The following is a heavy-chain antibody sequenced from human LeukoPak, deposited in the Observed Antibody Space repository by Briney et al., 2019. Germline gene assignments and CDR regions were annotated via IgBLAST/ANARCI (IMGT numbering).Heavy chain of an antibody. CDR1: GFTFSDYY. Sequence: GGSLRLSCAASGFTFSDYYMNWIRQAPGKGLEWVSYIASSGSTIYYADSVKGRFTISRDNAKNSLYLQMNSLRVEDTAVYYCARQRRWGFDYWGQGTLGTVSS. D-gene: IGHD5-24*01. J-gene: IGHJ4*02. V-gene: IGHV3-11*04. CDR2: IASSGSTI. CDR3: ARQRRWGFDY.